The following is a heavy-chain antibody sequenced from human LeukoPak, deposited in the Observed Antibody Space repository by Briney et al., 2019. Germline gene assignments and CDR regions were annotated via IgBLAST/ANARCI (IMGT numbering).Heavy chain of an antibody. D-gene: IGHD4-17*01. CDR2: IKQDGSEK. J-gene: IGHJ6*03. CDR3: ARYRWNGDYGPSYYYYYMDV. CDR1: GFTFSSYW. Sequence: GGSLRLSCAASGFTFSSYWMSWVRQAPGKGLEWVANIKQDGSEKYYVDSVKGRFTISRDNAKNSLYLQMNSLRAEDTAVYYCARYRWNGDYGPSYYYYYMDVWGKGTTVTVSS. V-gene: IGHV3-7*01.